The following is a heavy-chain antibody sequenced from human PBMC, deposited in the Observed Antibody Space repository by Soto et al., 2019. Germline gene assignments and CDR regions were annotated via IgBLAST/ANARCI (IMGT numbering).Heavy chain of an antibody. CDR2: IYYSGIT. CDR3: VRERTTYNQGSRLGASCVS. CDR1: VGAIDSGDFF. V-gene: IGHV4-30-4*01. Sequence: SETLSLTCTVSVGAIDSGDFFWSWIRQPPGKGPEWLGYIYYSGITYSNPSLGRRLSIFVDRSKNRFSLKLRSVTVADTAVYYCVRERTTYNQGSRLGASCVSWGQGELGTVSS. D-gene: IGHD1-26*01. J-gene: IGHJ5*02.